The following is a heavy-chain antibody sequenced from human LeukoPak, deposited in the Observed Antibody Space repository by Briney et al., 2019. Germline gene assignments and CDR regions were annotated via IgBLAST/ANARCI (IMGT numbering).Heavy chain of an antibody. CDR3: ARDAPRTGGDCDY. Sequence: GGSLRLSCAASGFTFSSYSMNWVRQAPGQGLEWVSYISSSSSAMYYADSVKGRFTISRDNAKNSLYLQMNSLRPEDTAVYYCARDAPRTGGDCDYWGQGTLVIVSS. CDR1: GFTFSSYS. D-gene: IGHD1-1*01. CDR2: ISSSSSAM. V-gene: IGHV3-48*04. J-gene: IGHJ4*02.